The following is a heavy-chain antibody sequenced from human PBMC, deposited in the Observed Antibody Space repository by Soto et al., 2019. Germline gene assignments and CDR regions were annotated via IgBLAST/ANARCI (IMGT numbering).Heavy chain of an antibody. Sequence: ASVKVSCKASGYTFTSHYMHWVRQAPGQGLEWMGVINPSGGSTKYAQKFQDRITMTRDTSTSTVYMELSSLRSEDTAVYYCARPDSSGWDWDHWGQGTLVTVSS. CDR1: GYTFTSHY. J-gene: IGHJ4*02. D-gene: IGHD6-19*01. CDR2: INPSGGST. V-gene: IGHV1-46*03. CDR3: ARPDSSGWDWDH.